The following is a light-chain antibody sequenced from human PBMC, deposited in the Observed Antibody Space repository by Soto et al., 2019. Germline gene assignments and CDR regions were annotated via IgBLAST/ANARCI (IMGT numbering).Light chain of an antibody. Sequence: QSALTQPASVSGSPGQSITISCGGTSSDVGAYNYVSWYQQHPGKAPKLIIYEVSDRPSGVSSRFSGSKSGNTASLTISGLQAEDEADYYCSSYTTDSTWVFGGGTKVTVL. CDR2: EVS. V-gene: IGLV2-14*01. CDR1: SSDVGAYNY. J-gene: IGLJ3*02. CDR3: SSYTTDSTWV.